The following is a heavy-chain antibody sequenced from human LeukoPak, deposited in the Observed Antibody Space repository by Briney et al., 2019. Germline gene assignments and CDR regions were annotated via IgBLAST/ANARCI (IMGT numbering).Heavy chain of an antibody. D-gene: IGHD1-26*01. CDR3: AKAPIVGAYYFGY. CDR1: GFTFSSYG. J-gene: IGHJ4*02. Sequence: GGSLRLSCAASGFTFSSYGMHWVRQAPGKGLEWVAFIRYDGSNKYYADSVKGRFTISRDNSKNTLYLHMNSLRAEDTAVYYCAKAPIVGAYYFGYWGQGTLVTVSS. V-gene: IGHV3-30*02. CDR2: IRYDGSNK.